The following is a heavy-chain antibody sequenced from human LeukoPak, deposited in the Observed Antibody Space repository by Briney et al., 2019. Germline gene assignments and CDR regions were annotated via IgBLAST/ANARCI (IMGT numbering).Heavy chain of an antibody. Sequence: SETLSLTCSFSGGSINNFYWSWIRQPAGKGLEWIVRIHASENTNYNPSLKSRVTITVDTSKNQFSLKLSSVTAADTAVYYCARAGLYQPPRRTGVRIWGQGTLVTVSS. J-gene: IGHJ4*02. CDR2: IHASENT. V-gene: IGHV4-4*07. CDR3: ARAGLYQPPRRTGVRI. CDR1: GGSINNFY. D-gene: IGHD2-2*01.